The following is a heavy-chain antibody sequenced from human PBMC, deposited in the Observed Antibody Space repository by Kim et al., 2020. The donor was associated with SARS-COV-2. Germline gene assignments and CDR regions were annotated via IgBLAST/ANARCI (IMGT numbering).Heavy chain of an antibody. V-gene: IGHV3-48*02. Sequence: SARHHADSVKGRFPISRDIAKNSLYLQRNSLRDEDTAVYYCARDPHSLDYWGQGTLVTVSS. CDR2: SAR. CDR3: ARDPHSLDY. J-gene: IGHJ4*02.